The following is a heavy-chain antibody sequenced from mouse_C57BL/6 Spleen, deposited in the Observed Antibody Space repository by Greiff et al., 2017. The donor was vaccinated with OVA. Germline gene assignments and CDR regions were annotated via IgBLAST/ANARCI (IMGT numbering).Heavy chain of an antibody. J-gene: IGHJ3*01. CDR1: GYTFTDYN. D-gene: IGHD1-1*01. CDR2: INPNNGGT. Sequence: VQLQQSGPELVKPGASVKMSCKASGYTFTDYNMHWVKQSHGKSLEWIGYINPNNGGTSYNQKFKGKATLTVNKSSSTAYMELRSLTSEDSAVYYCTREGAYYYGSTPFAYWGQGTLVTVSA. V-gene: IGHV1-22*01. CDR3: TREGAYYYGSTPFAY.